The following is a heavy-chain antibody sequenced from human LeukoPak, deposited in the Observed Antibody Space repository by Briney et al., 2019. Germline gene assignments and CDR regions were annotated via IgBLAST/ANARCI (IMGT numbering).Heavy chain of an antibody. CDR1: GFTVSSNY. CDR2: IYSGGST. CDR3: ARAKRYYMDV. Sequence: GGSLRLSCAASGFTVSSNYMSWVRQAPGKGLEWVSVIYSGGSTYYADSVKGRFTISRDDSKNTLYLQMNSLRAEDTAVYYCARAKRYYMDVWGKGTTVTISS. J-gene: IGHJ6*03. V-gene: IGHV3-53*01.